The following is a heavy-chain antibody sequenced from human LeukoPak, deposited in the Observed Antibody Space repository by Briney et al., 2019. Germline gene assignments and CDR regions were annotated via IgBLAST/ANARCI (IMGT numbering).Heavy chain of an antibody. J-gene: IGHJ4*02. CDR3: ARDESSSWHQVFFY. D-gene: IGHD6-13*01. CDR2: IYTSGST. V-gene: IGHV4-4*07. CDR1: GDSISNYY. Sequence: SETLSLTCTVSGDSISNYYWSWIRQPAGKGLEWIGRIYTSGSTNYNPSLKSRVTMSVDTSKNQFSLKLSSVTAADTAVYYCARDESSSWHQVFFYWGQGTLVTVSS.